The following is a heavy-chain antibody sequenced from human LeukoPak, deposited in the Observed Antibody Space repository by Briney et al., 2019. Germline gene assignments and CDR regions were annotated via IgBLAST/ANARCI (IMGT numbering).Heavy chain of an antibody. CDR2: ISSSGSTI. D-gene: IGHD3-10*02. CDR1: GFTFSSYE. Sequence: GGSLRLSCAASGFTFSSYEMNWVRQAPGKGLEWVSYISSSGSTIYYADSVKGRFTISRDDAKNSLYLQMNSLRAEDTAVYYCVELGITMIGGVWGKGTTVTISS. V-gene: IGHV3-48*03. CDR3: VELGITMIGGV. J-gene: IGHJ6*04.